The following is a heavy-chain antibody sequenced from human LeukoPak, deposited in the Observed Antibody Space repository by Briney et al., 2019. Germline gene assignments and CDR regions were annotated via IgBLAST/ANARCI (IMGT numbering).Heavy chain of an antibody. J-gene: IGHJ4*02. CDR2: ISYDGSNK. V-gene: IGHV3-30*03. Sequence: GGSLRLSCTASEFIFSSYGMHWVRQAPGKGLEWVAVISYDGSNKYYVDSVKGRFTISRDNAKNSLYLQMNSLRAEDTAVYYCASNDYSNSPLFDYWGQGTLVTVSS. D-gene: IGHD4-11*01. CDR3: ASNDYSNSPLFDY. CDR1: EFIFSSYG.